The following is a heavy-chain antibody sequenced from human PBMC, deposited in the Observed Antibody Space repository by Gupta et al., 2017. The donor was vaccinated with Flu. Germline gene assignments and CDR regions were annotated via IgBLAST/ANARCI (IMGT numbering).Heavy chain of an antibody. CDR1: GYTSGQHG. CDR2: IASEGKYE. CDR3: AKDLGYGSGSTCQYIYNWLDL. V-gene: IGHV3-30*18. D-gene: IGHD2-2*01. J-gene: IGHJ5*02. Sequence: VQLVASGAGVVQPGRPLRLYCDATGYTSGQHGLQWVRQAPGKGLAWLGVIASEGKYENSADSVEGRFTIARDNSKNTVFLQMISLTAEDTAVYSCAKDLGYGSGSTCQYIYNWLDLWGQGTLVTVSS.